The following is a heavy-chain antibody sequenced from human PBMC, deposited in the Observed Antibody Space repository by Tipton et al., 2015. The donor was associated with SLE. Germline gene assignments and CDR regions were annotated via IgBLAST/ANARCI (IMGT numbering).Heavy chain of an antibody. Sequence: TLSLTCTVSGASISSGSYHWSWIRHPAGKELECIGHIYYSGSTYYNPSLKSRVTISVDTSKNQFSLKLSSVTAADTAVYYCARLSTGLLFTRGQGTLVTVSS. D-gene: IGHD2-21*02. CDR2: IYYSGST. CDR3: ARLSTGLLFT. J-gene: IGHJ4*02. V-gene: IGHV4-61*09. CDR1: GASISSGSYH.